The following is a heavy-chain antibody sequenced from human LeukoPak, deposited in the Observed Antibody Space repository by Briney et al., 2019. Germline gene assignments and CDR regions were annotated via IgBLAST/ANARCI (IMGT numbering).Heavy chain of an antibody. CDR2: IYHSGRT. CDR3: ARILGAYCSGGSCPDAFDI. J-gene: IGHJ3*02. Sequence: SETLSLTCTVSGYSISSGYYWGWIRPPPGKGEGWSGNIYHSGRTYYNQSLKRRVTISVATSKNQFSLKLSSVTAADTAVFYCARILGAYCSGGSCPDAFDIWGQGTMVTVSS. D-gene: IGHD2-15*01. CDR1: GYSISSGYY. V-gene: IGHV4-38-2*02.